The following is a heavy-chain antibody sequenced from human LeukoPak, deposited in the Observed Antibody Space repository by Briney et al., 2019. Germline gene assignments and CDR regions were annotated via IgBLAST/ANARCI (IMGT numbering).Heavy chain of an antibody. CDR2: ISSSSSYI. Sequence: GRSLRLSCAASGFTFSSYAMNWVRQAPGKGLEWVSSISSSSSYIYYADSVKGRFTISRDNAKNSLYLQMNSLRAEDTAVYYCASSITGTRYGIDYWGQGTLVTVSS. V-gene: IGHV3-21*01. CDR3: ASSITGTRYGIDY. CDR1: GFTFSSYA. D-gene: IGHD1-7*01. J-gene: IGHJ4*02.